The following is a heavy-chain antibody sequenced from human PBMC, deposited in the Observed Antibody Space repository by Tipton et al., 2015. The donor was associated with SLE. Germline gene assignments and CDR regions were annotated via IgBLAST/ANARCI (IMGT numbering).Heavy chain of an antibody. J-gene: IGHJ4*02. CDR1: SGSVSSCAYY. D-gene: IGHD3-22*01. V-gene: IGHV4-31*02. CDR3: ARYFYDSSGVCLFDF. Sequence: LRLSCTVSSGSVSSCAYYWSWIRQHPGKGLEWIWYVFSSGTTYYNPSLKGRLSLSLDTSQNQLSLKLSSVTSADTAVYYCARYFYDSSGVCLFDFWGQGSLLTVSS. CDR2: VFSSGTT.